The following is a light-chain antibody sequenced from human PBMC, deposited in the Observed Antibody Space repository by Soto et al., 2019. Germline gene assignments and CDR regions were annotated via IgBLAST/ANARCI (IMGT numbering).Light chain of an antibody. V-gene: IGLV2-11*01. J-gene: IGLJ2*01. CDR2: DVN. CDR1: SSDVGGYNY. Sequence: QSALTQPRSVSGSPGQSVTISCTGTSSDVGGYNYVSWYQQHPGKAPKLMIYDVNKRPSGVPDRFSGSKSGNTASLTISGLQAEDKADYYCCSYAGSYTVVFGGGTKLTVL. CDR3: CSYAGSYTVV.